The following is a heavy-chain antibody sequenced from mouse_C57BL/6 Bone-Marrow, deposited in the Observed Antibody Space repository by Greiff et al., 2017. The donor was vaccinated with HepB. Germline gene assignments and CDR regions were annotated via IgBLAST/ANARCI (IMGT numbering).Heavy chain of an antibody. J-gene: IGHJ1*03. D-gene: IGHD6-1*01. V-gene: IGHV14-2*01. CDR3: VNSQPHWCFDV. CDR1: GFNIKDYY. Sequence: EVQVVESGAELVKPGASVKLSCTASGFNIKDYYMHWVKQRTEQGLEWIGRIDPEDGETKYAPKFQGKATITADTSSNTAYLQLSSLTSEDTAVYYCVNSQPHWCFDVWGTGTTVTVSS. CDR2: IDPEDGET.